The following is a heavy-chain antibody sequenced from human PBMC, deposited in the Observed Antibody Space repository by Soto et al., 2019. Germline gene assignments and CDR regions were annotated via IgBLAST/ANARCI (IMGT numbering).Heavy chain of an antibody. Sequence: SETLSLTCTVSGGSISSGGYYWSWIRQHPGKGLEWIGYIYYSGSTYYNPSLKSRVTISVDTSKNQFSLKLSSVTAADTAVYYCAREGSVGNYGEYYFDYWGQGTLVTVSS. D-gene: IGHD3-10*01. J-gene: IGHJ4*02. CDR1: GGSISSGGYY. CDR3: AREGSVGNYGEYYFDY. V-gene: IGHV4-31*03. CDR2: IYYSGST.